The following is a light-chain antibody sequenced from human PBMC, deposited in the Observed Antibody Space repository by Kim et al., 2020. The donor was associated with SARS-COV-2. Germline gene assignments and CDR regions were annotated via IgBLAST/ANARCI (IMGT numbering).Light chain of an antibody. Sequence: SPGEKATLSCRASQIVSSNYVAWYQQKPGQAPRLLIYGASSRATGIPDRFSGSGSGTDFTLTITRLEPEDFAVYYCQQYSSSPATFGQGTKVDIK. CDR1: QIVSSNY. CDR3: QQYSSSPAT. CDR2: GAS. J-gene: IGKJ1*01. V-gene: IGKV3-20*01.